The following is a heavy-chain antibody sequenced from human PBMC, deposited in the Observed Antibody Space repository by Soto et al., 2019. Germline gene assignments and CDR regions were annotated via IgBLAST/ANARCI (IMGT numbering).Heavy chain of an antibody. Sequence: QVTLKESGPVLVKPKETLTLRCTVSGLSITDSEMGVSWIRQPPGQPLEWLAHIDSSGEKSYRTFLKSRLAISKDTSKSQIVLTMTNMDPADTATYYCARRHLAVAVSPWFDPWGQGIPVTVSS. CDR1: GLSITDSEMG. CDR3: ARRHLAVAVSPWFDP. D-gene: IGHD6-19*01. J-gene: IGHJ5*02. V-gene: IGHV2-26*01. CDR2: IDSSGEK.